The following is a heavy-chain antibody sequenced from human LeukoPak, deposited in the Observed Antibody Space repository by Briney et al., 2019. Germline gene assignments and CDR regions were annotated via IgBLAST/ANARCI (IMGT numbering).Heavy chain of an antibody. CDR3: ARDQTVFDAFDM. Sequence: GGPLRLSCAGSGFMFSNYWMTWVRPAPGKGLEWVANIKEGGSEKYYVYCMKGRFTISRDNAKNSLYLEMNRLRAEDTAVYYCARDQTVFDAFDMWGQGTMVTVSS. V-gene: IGHV3-7*01. D-gene: IGHD1-1*01. CDR2: IKEGGSEK. J-gene: IGHJ3*02. CDR1: GFMFSNYW.